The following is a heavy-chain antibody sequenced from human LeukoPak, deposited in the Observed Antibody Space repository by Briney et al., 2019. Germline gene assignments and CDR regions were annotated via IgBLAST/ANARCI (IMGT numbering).Heavy chain of an antibody. CDR3: ARVDTVMAYYFDL. V-gene: IGHV3-53*04. J-gene: IGHJ4*02. Sequence: GGSLRLSCAASGFTVSTNCMTWVRQAPGKGLEWVSTIYSGCTTYYADSVMGRFTISRHNSRNTLYPQMNSLRAEDTAVYYCARVDTVMAYYFDLWGQETLVTVSS. D-gene: IGHD5-18*01. CDR1: GFTVSTNC. CDR2: IYSGCTT.